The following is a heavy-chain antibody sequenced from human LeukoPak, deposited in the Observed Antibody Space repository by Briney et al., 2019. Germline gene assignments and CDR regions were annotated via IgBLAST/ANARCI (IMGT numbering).Heavy chain of an antibody. J-gene: IGHJ4*02. V-gene: IGHV3-11*04. CDR3: ARDPASSGWSFDF. D-gene: IGHD6-19*01. CDR2: ISSSGTTI. CDR1: GFTFSDYY. Sequence: GGSLRLSCAASGFTFSDYYMNWIRQAPGKGLEWVSYISSSGTTIHYADSVKGRFTISRDNAKNSLYLQMNSLRAEDTAVYYCARDPASSGWSFDFWGQGTLVTVSS.